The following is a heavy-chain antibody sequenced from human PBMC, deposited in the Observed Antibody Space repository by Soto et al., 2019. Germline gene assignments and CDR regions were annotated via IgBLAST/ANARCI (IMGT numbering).Heavy chain of an antibody. CDR3: AREGLERTFDY. V-gene: IGHV4-34*01. D-gene: IGHD1-1*01. CDR2: INHSGST. J-gene: IGHJ4*02. CDR1: GGSFSGYY. Sequence: QVQLQQWGAGLLKPSETLSLTCAVYGGSFSGYYWSWIRQPPGKGLEWIGEINHSGSTNYHPSLMSRVTILVDTSKNQFSLKLSSVTASDTAVYYCAREGLERTFDYWGQGTLVTVSS.